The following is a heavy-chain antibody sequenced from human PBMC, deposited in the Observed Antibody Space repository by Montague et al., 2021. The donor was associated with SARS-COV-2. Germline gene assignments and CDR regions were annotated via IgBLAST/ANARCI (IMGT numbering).Heavy chain of an antibody. CDR1: GGSITGYY. V-gene: IGHV4-59*01. CDR3: VRDHPYGGPRGAYDI. D-gene: IGHD4-23*01. Sequence: SETLSLTCTVSGGSITGYYFSWLRRSPGKGLEWIAYIYDCGAVNXKPSLVSRVTISTDTSKNQLSLKVNSVTAADTAVYYCVRDHPYGGPRGAYDIWGQGTVVTVSS. CDR2: IYDCGAV. J-gene: IGHJ3*02.